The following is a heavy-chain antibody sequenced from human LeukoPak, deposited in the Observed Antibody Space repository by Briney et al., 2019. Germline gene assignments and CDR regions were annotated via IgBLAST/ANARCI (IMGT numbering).Heavy chain of an antibody. Sequence: PGGSLRLSCTASGFTFSYYAMHWVRQAPGKGLEWVSGISWNSGSIGYADSVKGRFTISRDNAKNSLYLQMNSLRAEDTAVYYCARDRGYCSSTSCLNWFDPWGQGTLVTVSS. D-gene: IGHD2-2*01. CDR1: GFTFSYYA. CDR2: ISWNSGSI. V-gene: IGHV3-9*01. J-gene: IGHJ5*02. CDR3: ARDRGYCSSTSCLNWFDP.